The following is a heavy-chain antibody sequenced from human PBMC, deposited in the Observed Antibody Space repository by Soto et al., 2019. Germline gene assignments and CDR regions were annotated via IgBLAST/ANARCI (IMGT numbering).Heavy chain of an antibody. V-gene: IGHV3-33*01. CDR3: ARDEYVYSSSCFDY. Sequence: GGSLRLSCAASGFTFSSYGMHWVRQAPGKGLEWVAVIWYDGSNKYYADSVKGRFTISRDNSKNTLYLQMNSLRAEDTAVYYCARDEYVYSSSCFDYWGQGTLVTVSS. J-gene: IGHJ4*02. D-gene: IGHD6-6*01. CDR2: IWYDGSNK. CDR1: GFTFSSYG.